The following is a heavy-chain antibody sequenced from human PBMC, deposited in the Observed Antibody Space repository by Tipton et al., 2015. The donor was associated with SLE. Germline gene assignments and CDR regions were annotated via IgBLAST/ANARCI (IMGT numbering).Heavy chain of an antibody. CDR2: IKGDGTTT. J-gene: IGHJ6*02. V-gene: IGHV3-74*01. CDR3: AKEGGTSSYYYSGMDV. D-gene: IGHD6-6*01. CDR1: GFTFNNYW. Sequence: SLRLSCVASGFTFNNYWMHWVRQVPGKGPLWVAHIKGDGTTTHYADSVKGRFTISRDNSKNTLYLQMNSLRAEDTAVYYCAKEGGTSSYYYSGMDVWGQGTTVTVSS.